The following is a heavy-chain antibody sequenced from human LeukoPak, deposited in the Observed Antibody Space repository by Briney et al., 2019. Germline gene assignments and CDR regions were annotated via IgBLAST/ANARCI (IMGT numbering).Heavy chain of an antibody. CDR2: IYYSGST. V-gene: IGHV4-31*03. CDR3: ARGGQDEIDY. CDR1: GGSISSGGYY. Sequence: SETLSLTCTVSGGSISSGGYYWSWIRQHPGKGLEWIGYIYYSGSTYYNPSLKSRVTISVDTSKNQFSLKLSSVTAADTAAYYCARGGQDEIDYWGQGTLVTVSS. J-gene: IGHJ4*02.